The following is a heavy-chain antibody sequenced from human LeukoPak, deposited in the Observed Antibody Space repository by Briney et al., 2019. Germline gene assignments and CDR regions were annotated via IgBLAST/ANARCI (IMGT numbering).Heavy chain of an antibody. CDR2: INPTGDST. J-gene: IGHJ4*01. CDR1: GYTFTSYG. V-gene: IGHV1-2*06. CDR3: AIPGFSDIVVVPAALPIDY. D-gene: IGHD2-2*01. Sequence: ASVKVSCKASGYTFTSYGISWVRQAPGQGLEWMGLINPTGDSTGYAQKFQGRVTMTRDTSISTAYMELSRLRFDDTAVYYCAIPGFSDIVVVPAALPIDYWGQGTLVTVSS.